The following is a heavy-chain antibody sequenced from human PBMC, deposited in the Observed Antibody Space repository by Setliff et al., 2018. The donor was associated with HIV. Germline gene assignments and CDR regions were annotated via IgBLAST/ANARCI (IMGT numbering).Heavy chain of an antibody. D-gene: IGHD3-22*01. J-gene: IGHJ4*02. V-gene: IGHV3-11*04. Sequence: GGSLRLSCAASGFSFRDYYMNWIRQAPGKGLEWVSYISSHIGKNTNYADSVKGRFTISRDNTNNLLYRQMNSLRAEDTAVYYCARVKGYDSSGYYFAYWGQGTLVTVSS. CDR2: ISSHIGKNT. CDR1: GFSFRDYY. CDR3: ARVKGYDSSGYYFAY.